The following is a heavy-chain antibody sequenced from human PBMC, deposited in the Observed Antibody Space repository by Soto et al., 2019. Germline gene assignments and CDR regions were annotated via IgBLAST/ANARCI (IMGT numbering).Heavy chain of an antibody. J-gene: IGHJ6*02. V-gene: IGHV3-23*01. CDR1: GFPFWTYS. CDR3: AGALENPYFYYGLNV. D-gene: IGHD1-1*01. CDR2: ISGSGTAT. Sequence: EVKLLESGGGLVQPGGSMRLSCEASGFPFWTYSMSWVRQAPRKGLEWVSGISGSGTATYYTDSVKGRFTVSRDNSKDTLYLQMNSLRVEDTATYYCAGALENPYFYYGLNVWGQGTTVTVSS.